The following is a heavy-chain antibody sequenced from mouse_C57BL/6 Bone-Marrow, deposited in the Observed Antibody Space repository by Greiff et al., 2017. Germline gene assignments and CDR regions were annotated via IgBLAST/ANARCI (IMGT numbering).Heavy chain of an antibody. J-gene: IGHJ2*01. Sequence: QVQLQQPGAELVKPGASVRLSCKASGYTFTSYWMHWVKQRPGRGLEWIGRIDPIGGGTKYNEKFKGKATLTVDKPSSTAYMQLSSLTSEDSAVYYCARDLLYYYGYYFDYWGQGTTLTVSS. D-gene: IGHD1-1*01. CDR1: GYTFTSYW. V-gene: IGHV1-72*01. CDR2: IDPIGGGT. CDR3: ARDLLYYYGYYFDY.